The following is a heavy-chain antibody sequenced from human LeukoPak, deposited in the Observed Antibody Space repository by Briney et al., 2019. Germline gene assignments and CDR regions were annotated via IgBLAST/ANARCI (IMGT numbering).Heavy chain of an antibody. Sequence: GGSLRLSCAASGFNFDDYVMNWVRQAPGKGLEWVSGINWNGGSRVYADSVKGRFTISRDNAKNSLYLQMNSLRAEDTAVYYCARDRGYSYGYYDYWGQGTLVTVSS. V-gene: IGHV3-20*04. CDR2: INWNGGSR. CDR3: ARDRGYSYGYYDY. J-gene: IGHJ4*02. CDR1: GFNFDDYV. D-gene: IGHD5-18*01.